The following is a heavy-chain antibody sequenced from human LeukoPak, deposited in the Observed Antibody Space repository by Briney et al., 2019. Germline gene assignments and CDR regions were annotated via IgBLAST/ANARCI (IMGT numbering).Heavy chain of an antibody. V-gene: IGHV3-30*04. CDR3: ARDRYYDTPGYFDY. CDR1: GFTFSSYA. Sequence: GRSLRLSCAASGFTFSSYAMHWVRQAPGKGLEWVAVISYDGSNKYYADSVKGRFTISRDNSKNTLYLQVNSLRAEDTAVYYCARDRYYDTPGYFDYWGQGTLVTVSS. CDR2: ISYDGSNK. D-gene: IGHD3-22*01. J-gene: IGHJ4*02.